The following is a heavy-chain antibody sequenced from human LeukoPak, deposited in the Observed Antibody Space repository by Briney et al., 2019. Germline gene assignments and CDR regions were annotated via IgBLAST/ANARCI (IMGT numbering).Heavy chain of an antibody. J-gene: IGHJ4*02. Sequence: PGGSLRLSCAASGFTFSSYAMHWVRQAPGKGLEWVAVISYDGSNKHYADSVKGRFTISRDNSKNTLYLQMNSLRAEDTAVYYCARDSQWELQYYFDYWGQGTLVTVSS. CDR3: ARDSQWELQYYFDY. D-gene: IGHD1-26*01. CDR2: ISYDGSNK. CDR1: GFTFSSYA. V-gene: IGHV3-30-3*01.